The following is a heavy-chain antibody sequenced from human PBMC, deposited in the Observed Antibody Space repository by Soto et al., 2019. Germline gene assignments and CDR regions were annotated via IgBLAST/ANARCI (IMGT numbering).Heavy chain of an antibody. CDR1: GFTPTTTP. CDR2: ISGSGGST. J-gene: IGHJ6*02. V-gene: IGHV3-23*01. CDR3: AKDHGMDV. Sequence: GGSLRLSCAGSGFTPTTTPLSWVRQPPGKGLEWVSSISGSGGSTYYADSVKGRFTISRDNSKNTVFLQMNSLRAEDTAVYYCAKDHGMDVWGQGATVTVSS.